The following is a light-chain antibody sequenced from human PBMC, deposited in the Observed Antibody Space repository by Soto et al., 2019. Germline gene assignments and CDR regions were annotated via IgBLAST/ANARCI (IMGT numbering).Light chain of an antibody. V-gene: IGKV1-9*01. CDR3: QHLNGYPIT. CDR2: DAS. Sequence: IQLTQSPSSLSASLGDRVTVTCRASQDIRNYLAWYQQKPGKAPKLLICDASTLYSGVPSRFSGSGSGTDVTLTISGLQPEDFETYYCQHLNGYPITFGQGTRLEIK. CDR1: QDIRNY. J-gene: IGKJ5*01.